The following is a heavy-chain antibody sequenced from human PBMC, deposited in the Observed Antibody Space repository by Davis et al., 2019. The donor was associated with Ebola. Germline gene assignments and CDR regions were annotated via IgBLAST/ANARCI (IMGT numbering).Heavy chain of an antibody. J-gene: IGHJ4*03. Sequence: MPSETLSLTCTVSGGSISSYYWSWIRQPPGKGLEWIGYIYYSGSTNYNPSLKSRVTISVDTSKNQFSLKLSSVTAADTAVYYCARQRRLRLGELSGHFDYWGQGTTVTVSS. CDR3: ARQRRLRLGELSGHFDY. CDR2: IYYSGST. D-gene: IGHD3-16*02. V-gene: IGHV4-59*08. CDR1: GGSISSYY.